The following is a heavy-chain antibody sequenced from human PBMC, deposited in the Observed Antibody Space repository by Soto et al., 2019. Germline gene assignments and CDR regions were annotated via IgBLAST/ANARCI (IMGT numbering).Heavy chain of an antibody. CDR3: VSARDYGWLAHPDKALEV. Sequence: EVQLVQSGGPLVQPGGSLRLSCAASGFTFTSFTMNWVRQAPGKGLEWISHINGAGTITYYADSVKGRFTISRDNAKNSLYLQMTTLRAEDTAVYYCVSARDYGWLAHPDKALEVWGQGTMVTVSA. J-gene: IGHJ3*01. D-gene: IGHD3-9*01. CDR1: GFTFTSFT. CDR2: INGAGTIT. V-gene: IGHV3-48*01.